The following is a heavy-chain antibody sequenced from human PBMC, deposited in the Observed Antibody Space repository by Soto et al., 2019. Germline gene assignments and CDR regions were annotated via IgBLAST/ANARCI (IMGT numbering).Heavy chain of an antibody. Sequence: GASVKVSCKASGYTFTSYAMHWVRQAPGQRLEWMGWINAGNGNTKYSQKFQGRVTMTRDTSVSTAYMELSSLRSEDTAVYYCARGQYGSGSGCMDVWGKGTTVTVSS. CDR1: GYTFTSYA. D-gene: IGHD3-10*01. CDR2: INAGNGNT. J-gene: IGHJ6*04. V-gene: IGHV1-3*01. CDR3: ARGQYGSGSGCMDV.